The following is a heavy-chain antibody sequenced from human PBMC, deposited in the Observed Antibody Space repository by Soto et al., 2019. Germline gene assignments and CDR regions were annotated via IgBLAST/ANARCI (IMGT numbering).Heavy chain of an antibody. Sequence: GGSLRLSCAASGFTFSSYAMSWVRQAPGKGLEWVSAISGSGGSTYYADSVKGRFTISRDNSKNTLYLQMNSLRAEDTAVYYCAKDPKQWLEEYYFDYWGQGTLVTVSS. CDR2: ISGSGGST. V-gene: IGHV3-23*01. D-gene: IGHD6-19*01. J-gene: IGHJ4*02. CDR1: GFTFSSYA. CDR3: AKDPKQWLEEYYFDY.